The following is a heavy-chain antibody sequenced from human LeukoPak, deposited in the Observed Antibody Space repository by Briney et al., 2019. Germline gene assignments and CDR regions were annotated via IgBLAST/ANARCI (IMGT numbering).Heavy chain of an antibody. CDR1: GGTFNSYA. CDR2: IIPIFGTA. J-gene: IGHJ6*02. V-gene: IGHV1-69*13. Sequence: ASVKVSCKASGGTFNSYAITWVRQAPGQGLEWMGGIIPIFGTANYAQKFQGRVTITADESTSTAYMELSSLRSEDTAVYYCATMVVPAAPHYYYYGMDVWGQGTTVTVSS. D-gene: IGHD2-2*01. CDR3: ATMVVPAAPHYYYYGMDV.